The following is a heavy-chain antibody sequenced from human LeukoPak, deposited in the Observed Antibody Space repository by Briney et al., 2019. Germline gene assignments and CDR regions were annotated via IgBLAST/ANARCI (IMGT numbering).Heavy chain of an antibody. Sequence: SETLSLTCTVSGDSINTTFYHWGWLRQPPGPGLEWIGSIYHSVKTYYTPPLKSRVTISADASNNQSPLRLSPVTAADTALYYCARVYWGCSIDYWGQGALVTVSS. CDR2: IYHSVKT. J-gene: IGHJ4*02. CDR1: GDSINTTFYH. D-gene: IGHD3-16*01. V-gene: IGHV4-39*01. CDR3: ARVYWGCSIDY.